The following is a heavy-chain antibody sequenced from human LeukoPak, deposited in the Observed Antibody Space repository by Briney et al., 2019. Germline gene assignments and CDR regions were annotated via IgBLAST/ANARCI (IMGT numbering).Heavy chain of an antibody. CDR1: GYSFTSYW. CDR3: ARLYYDFWSGAGAPYYFDY. D-gene: IGHD3-3*01. Sequence: GESLKISCKGSGYSFTSYWIGWVHQMPGKGLEWMGIIYPGDSDTRYSPSFQGQVTISADKPIRTAYLQWSSLKASDTAMYYCARLYYDFWSGAGAPYYFDYWGQGTLVTVSS. CDR2: IYPGDSDT. J-gene: IGHJ4*02. V-gene: IGHV5-51*07.